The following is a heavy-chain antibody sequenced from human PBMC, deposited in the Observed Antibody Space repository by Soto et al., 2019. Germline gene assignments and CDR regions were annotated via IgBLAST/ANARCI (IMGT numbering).Heavy chain of an antibody. CDR1: GYTFTSYY. CDR2: INPSGGST. J-gene: IGHJ5*02. D-gene: IGHD6-19*01. Sequence: GASVKVSCKASGYTFTSYYMHWVRQAPGQGLEWMGIINPSGGSTSYAQKFQGRVTMTRDTSTSTVYMELSSLRSEDTAVYYCARGGHRIAVAGGPLDNWFDPWGQGTLVTVSS. CDR3: ARGGHRIAVAGGPLDNWFDP. V-gene: IGHV1-46*01.